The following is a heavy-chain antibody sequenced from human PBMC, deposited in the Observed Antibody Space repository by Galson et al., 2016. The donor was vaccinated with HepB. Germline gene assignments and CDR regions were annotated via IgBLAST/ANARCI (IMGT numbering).Heavy chain of an antibody. V-gene: IGHV4-34*01. CDR1: GGSFSGYY. CDR3: AKQFGRGIYYYGMDV. Sequence: SETLSLTCVVYGGSFSGYYWNWIRQPPGKGLEWIGEINHSGNANFNPSLKSRVTMSVDTSKNQFSLNLTSVTTADTAVYYCAKQFGRGIYYYGMDVWGQGTTVTVSS. D-gene: IGHD6-6*01. J-gene: IGHJ6*02. CDR2: INHSGNA.